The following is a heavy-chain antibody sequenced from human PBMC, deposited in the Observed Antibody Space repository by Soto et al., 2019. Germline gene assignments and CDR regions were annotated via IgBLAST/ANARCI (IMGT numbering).Heavy chain of an antibody. CDR1: GFSLSTSGVG. D-gene: IGHD3-3*01. CDR2: IYWDDDK. J-gene: IGHJ5*02. CDR3: AHRLSPNYDFWRGYYTTGPTGWFDP. V-gene: IGHV2-5*02. Sequence: QITLKESGPTLVKPTQTLTLTCTFSGFSLSTSGVGVGWIRQPPGKALEWLALIYWDDDKRYSPSLKSRLTITQDPSKNQAVLTMTNMDHVDTATYYCAHRLSPNYDFWRGYYTTGPTGWFDPWGQGTLVTVSS.